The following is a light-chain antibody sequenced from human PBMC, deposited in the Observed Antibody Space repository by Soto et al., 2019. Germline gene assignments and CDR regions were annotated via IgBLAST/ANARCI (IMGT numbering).Light chain of an antibody. CDR3: QQYGSSPFT. J-gene: IGKJ3*01. CDR2: GAS. Sequence: EIVLTQSPGTLSLSPGERATLSCRASQSVSSSYLAWYQQKPGQAPRLLIYGASSRATGIPDRFSGSGSGTDFNLPISRLEPEDFAVYYCQQYGSSPFTFGPGTKVD. V-gene: IGKV3-20*01. CDR1: QSVSSSY.